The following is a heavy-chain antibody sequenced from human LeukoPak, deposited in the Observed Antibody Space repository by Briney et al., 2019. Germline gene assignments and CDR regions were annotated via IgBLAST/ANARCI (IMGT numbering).Heavy chain of an antibody. D-gene: IGHD3-10*01. J-gene: IGHJ4*02. CDR2: ISTSTSTI. V-gene: IGHV3-48*04. Sequence: GGSLRLSCAASGFTFSSYGMNWVRQAPGKGLEWVSYISTSTSTIYYADSVKGRFTMSRDNAKNSLYLQMNSLKTEDTAVYYCARVAYYYGSGSYLDYWGQGTLVTVSS. CDR1: GFTFSSYG. CDR3: ARVAYYYGSGSYLDY.